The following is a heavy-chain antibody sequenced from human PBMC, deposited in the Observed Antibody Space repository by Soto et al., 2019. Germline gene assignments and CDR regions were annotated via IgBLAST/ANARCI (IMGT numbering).Heavy chain of an antibody. CDR1: GFTVSSNY. CDR2: IYSGGST. V-gene: IGHV3-53*04. D-gene: IGHD3-10*01. J-gene: IGHJ6*02. Sequence: PGGSLRLSCAASGFTVSSNYMSWVRQAPGKGLEWVSVIYSGGSTYYADSVKGRFTISRHNSKNTLYLQMNSLRAEDTAVYYCARDSSTMVRGVIGRYYYGMDVWGQGTTVTVSS. CDR3: ARDSSTMVRGVIGRYYYGMDV.